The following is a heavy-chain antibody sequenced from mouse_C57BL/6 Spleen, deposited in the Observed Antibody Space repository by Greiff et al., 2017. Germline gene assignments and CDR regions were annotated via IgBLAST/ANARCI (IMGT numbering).Heavy chain of an antibody. CDR2: IYPRSGNT. CDR1: GYTFTSYG. Sequence: QVQLQQSGAELARPGASVKLSCKASGYTFTSYGISWVKQRTGQGLEWIGEIYPRSGNTYYNEKFKGKATLTADKSSSTAYMELRSLTSDDSAVYFCARDDYGSSYAWFAYWGQGTLVTVSA. D-gene: IGHD1-1*01. CDR3: ARDDYGSSYAWFAY. V-gene: IGHV1-81*01. J-gene: IGHJ3*01.